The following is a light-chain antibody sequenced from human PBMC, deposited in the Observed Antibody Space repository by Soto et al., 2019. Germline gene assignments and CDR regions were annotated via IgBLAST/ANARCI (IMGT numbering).Light chain of an antibody. Sequence: DIQMTQSPSSLSASVGDRVTITCRASQGISHYLAWYQQKPGKVPKLLIYAASTMQSGVPSLFSGSGSGTDFTRTISSLQPEDVATYYWQKYSSAPLTFGGGTKVEIK. CDR1: QGISHY. J-gene: IGKJ4*01. V-gene: IGKV1-27*01. CDR3: QKYSSAPLT. CDR2: AAS.